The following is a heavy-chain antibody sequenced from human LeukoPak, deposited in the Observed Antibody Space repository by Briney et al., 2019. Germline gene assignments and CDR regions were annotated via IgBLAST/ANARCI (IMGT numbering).Heavy chain of an antibody. CDR3: ARDHFGRDYDSSGYYLGYYFDY. V-gene: IGHV1-18*01. CDR1: GYTFTSYG. J-gene: IGHJ4*02. Sequence: GASVKVSCKASGYTFTSYGISWVRQAPGQGLEWMGWISAYNGNTNYAQKLQGRVTMTTDTSTSTAYMELRSLRSDDTAVYYCARDHFGRDYDSSGYYLGYYFDYWGQGTLVTVSS. CDR2: ISAYNGNT. D-gene: IGHD3-22*01.